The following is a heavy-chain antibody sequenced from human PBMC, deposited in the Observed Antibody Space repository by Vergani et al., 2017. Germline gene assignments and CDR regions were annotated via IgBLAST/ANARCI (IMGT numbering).Heavy chain of an antibody. V-gene: IGHV3-49*04. D-gene: IGHD4-11*01. CDR2: ITGTAYGGTT. J-gene: IGHJ4*02. Sequence: EVQLVESGGGLVQPGQSLRLSCSVSGFTFGDYAMTWVRQAPGKGLEWVSSITGTAYGGTTDYAASVKGRFTISRDDSNNIAYLQMNSLKTEDTAVYYCSREVRGLFDYWGQGTLVSVSS. CDR3: SREVRGLFDY. CDR1: GFTFGDYA.